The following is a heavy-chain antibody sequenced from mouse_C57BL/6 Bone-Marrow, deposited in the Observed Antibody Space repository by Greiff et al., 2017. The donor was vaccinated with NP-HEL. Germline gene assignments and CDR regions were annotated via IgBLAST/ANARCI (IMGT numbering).Heavy chain of an antibody. D-gene: IGHD2-4*01. CDR1: GYTFTSYG. CDR2: IYPRSGNT. V-gene: IGHV1-81*01. J-gene: IGHJ2*01. Sequence: QVQLKQSGAELARPGASVKLSCKASGYTFTSYGISWVKQRTGQGLEWIGEIYPRSGNTYYNEKFKGKATLTADKSSSTAYMELRSLTSEDSAVYFCARDYEPFGPFDYWGQGTTLTVSS. CDR3: ARDYEPFGPFDY.